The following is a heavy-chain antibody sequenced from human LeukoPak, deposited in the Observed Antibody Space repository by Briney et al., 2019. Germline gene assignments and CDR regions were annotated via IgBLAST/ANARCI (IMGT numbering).Heavy chain of an antibody. Sequence: GGSLRLSCAACGLTLSKYWMTWVRQAPGKGLEWVDNINQDGSENNYGDSVKGRITIPRHNAKNSLYLEMNSLRGEDMGVYYCARVESGDWGQGTLVTVSS. D-gene: IGHD3-10*01. J-gene: IGHJ4*02. CDR3: ARVESGD. V-gene: IGHV3-7*05. CDR2: INQDGSEN. CDR1: GLTLSKYW.